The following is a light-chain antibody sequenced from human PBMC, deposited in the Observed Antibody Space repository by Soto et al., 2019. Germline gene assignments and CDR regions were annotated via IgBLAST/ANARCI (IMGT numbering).Light chain of an antibody. J-gene: IGKJ5*01. V-gene: IGKV3-20*01. Sequence: EIVLTQSPGTLSLSPGERVTLSCRASQSLSGNYLAWYQQKPGQAPKFLIYGASNRATGTPDRSSGGGSGTDFALTINRLEPEDFAVYYCQQYGHSPITFGQGTRLEIK. CDR2: GAS. CDR3: QQYGHSPIT. CDR1: QSLSGNY.